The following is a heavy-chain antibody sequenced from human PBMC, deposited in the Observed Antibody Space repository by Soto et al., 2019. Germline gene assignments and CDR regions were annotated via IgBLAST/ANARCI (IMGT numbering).Heavy chain of an antibody. V-gene: IGHV4-30-4*01. CDR3: ATGNRGYDS. D-gene: IGHD5-12*01. CDR1: GGAISSGDYY. Sequence: QVQLQESGPGLVKPSQTMSLTCTVSGGAISSGDYYWSWVRQPPGQGLEWIGSIYYSGATYYNPSIKSRITMSVATSKNQFSLRLTSVTAEDTAVYYCATGNRGYDSGGQGTRVTVSS. CDR2: IYYSGAT. J-gene: IGHJ5*01.